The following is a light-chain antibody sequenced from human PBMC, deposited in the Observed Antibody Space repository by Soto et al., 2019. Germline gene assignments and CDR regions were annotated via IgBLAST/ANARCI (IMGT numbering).Light chain of an antibody. J-gene: IGKJ1*01. CDR1: QSVSSN. Sequence: EIVMTQSPATLSVSPGERATLSCRASQSVSSNLAWYQQKPGQAPRLLIYGVSSRATGIPDRFSGSGSGTDFTLTISRLEPEDFATYSCQQYNAYPRTFGQGTKV. V-gene: IGKV3D-15*01. CDR2: GVS. CDR3: QQYNAYPRT.